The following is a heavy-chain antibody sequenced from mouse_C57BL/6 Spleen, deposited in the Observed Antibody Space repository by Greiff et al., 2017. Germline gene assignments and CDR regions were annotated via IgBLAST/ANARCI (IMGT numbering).Heavy chain of an antibody. D-gene: IGHD4-1*02. CDR3: ARSSTGTWAY. Sequence: VKLMESGAELVRPGTSVKMSCKASGYTFTNYWIGWAKQRPGHGLEWIGDIYPGGGYTNYNEKFKGKATLTADKSSSTAYMQFSSLTSEDSASYYCARSSTGTWAYWGQGTLVTVSA. CDR1: GYTFTNYW. CDR2: IYPGGGYT. V-gene: IGHV1-63*01. J-gene: IGHJ3*01.